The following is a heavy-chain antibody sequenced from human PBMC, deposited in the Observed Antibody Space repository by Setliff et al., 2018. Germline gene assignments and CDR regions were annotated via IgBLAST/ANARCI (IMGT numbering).Heavy chain of an antibody. Sequence: LRLSCAASGFTFSNYRMHWVRQAPGKGPEWVAVILDDGVKKYHADSVKGRFTISRDNSKNTLYLQMNSLRPEDTAVYYCARTCSGSGCYAGLESWGQGTPVTVSS. D-gene: IGHD2-15*01. CDR3: ARTCSGSGCYAGLES. V-gene: IGHV3-30*03. J-gene: IGHJ4*02. CDR1: GFTFSNYR. CDR2: ILDDGVKK.